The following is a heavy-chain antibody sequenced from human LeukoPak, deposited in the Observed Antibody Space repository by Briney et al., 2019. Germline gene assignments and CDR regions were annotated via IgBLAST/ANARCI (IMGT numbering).Heavy chain of an antibody. D-gene: IGHD1-26*01. V-gene: IGHV4-34*01. CDR2: INHSGST. J-gene: IGHJ3*02. CDR1: GESFSGYY. CDR3: ARWRRRQWELRVYAFDI. Sequence: PSETLSLTCAVYGESFSGYYWSWIRQPPGKGLEWIGEINHSGSTNYNPSLKSRVTISVDTSKNQFSLKLSSVTAADTAVYYCARWRRRQWELRVYAFDIWGQGTMVTVSS.